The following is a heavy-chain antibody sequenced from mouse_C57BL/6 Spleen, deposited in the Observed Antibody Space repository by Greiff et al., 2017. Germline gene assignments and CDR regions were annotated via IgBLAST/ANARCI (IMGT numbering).Heavy chain of an antibody. J-gene: IGHJ4*01. Sequence: EVKVVESGGGLVKPAGSLKLSCAASGFTFSSYAMSWVRQTPEKRLEWVATISDGGSYTYYPDNVKGRFTISRDNAKNNLYLQMSHLKSEDTAMYYCARGITTVVATDAMDYWGQGTSVTVSS. CDR1: GFTFSSYA. CDR2: ISDGGSYT. CDR3: ARGITTVVATDAMDY. V-gene: IGHV5-4*03. D-gene: IGHD1-1*01.